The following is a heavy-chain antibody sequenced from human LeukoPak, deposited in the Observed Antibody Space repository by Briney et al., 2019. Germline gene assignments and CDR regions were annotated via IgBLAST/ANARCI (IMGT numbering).Heavy chain of an antibody. CDR2: IYPGDSDT. Sequence: GESLKISCKGSGYSFTSYWIGWVRQMPGKGLEWMGIIYPGDSDTRYSPSFQGQVTISAGKSISTAYLQWSSLKASDTAMYYCARHGTGTIFYYYGMDVWGQGTTVTVSS. CDR1: GYSFTSYW. J-gene: IGHJ6*02. CDR3: ARHGTGTIFYYYGMDV. D-gene: IGHD1-7*01. V-gene: IGHV5-51*01.